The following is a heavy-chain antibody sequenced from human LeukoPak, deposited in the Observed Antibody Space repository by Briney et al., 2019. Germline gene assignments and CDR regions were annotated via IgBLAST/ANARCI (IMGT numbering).Heavy chain of an antibody. D-gene: IGHD2-15*01. Sequence: GGSLRLSCAASGNYWMHWVRQVPGKGLVWVSHINSDGSWTSYADSVKGRFTISRDNSKNTLSLQMSSLRAEDTATYYCTKNVPGRAIDYWGQGTLVTVSS. CDR3: TKNVPGRAIDY. J-gene: IGHJ4*02. CDR1: GNYW. V-gene: IGHV3-74*01. CDR2: INSDGSWT.